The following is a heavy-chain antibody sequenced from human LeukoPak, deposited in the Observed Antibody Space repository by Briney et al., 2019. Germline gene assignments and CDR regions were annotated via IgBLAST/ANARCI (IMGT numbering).Heavy chain of an antibody. CDR1: GYTFTSYG. J-gene: IGHJ4*02. CDR3: ARGAHDYGDYYFDY. CDR2: ISAYNGNT. D-gene: IGHD4-17*01. Sequence: ASVKVSCKASGYTFTSYGISWVRQAPGQGLEWMGWISAYNGNTNYAQKLQGRVTMTTDTSTSTAYMELRSLRSDDRAVYYCARGAHDYGDYYFDYWGQGTLVTVSS. V-gene: IGHV1-18*01.